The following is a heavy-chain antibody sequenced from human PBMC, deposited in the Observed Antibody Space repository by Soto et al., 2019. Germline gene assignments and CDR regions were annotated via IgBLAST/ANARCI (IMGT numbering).Heavy chain of an antibody. CDR1: GYTFTQFG. V-gene: IGHV1-18*01. J-gene: IGHJ4*02. CDR2: ITTDTGKT. Sequence: QVQLVQSGPEVKKPGASVKVSCKTSGYTFTQFGITWVRQAPGQGLEWMGWITTDTGKTTYAQKFQDRVIMTTVTSTRTAYMELKSLISDGTAVYYCASRSPAFDYWGQGTLVAVSS. CDR3: ASRSPAFDY.